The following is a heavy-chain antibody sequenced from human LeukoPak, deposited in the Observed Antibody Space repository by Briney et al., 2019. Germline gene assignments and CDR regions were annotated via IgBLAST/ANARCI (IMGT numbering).Heavy chain of an antibody. CDR1: GGSISSSSYY. J-gene: IGHJ4*02. CDR2: IYYSGST. D-gene: IGHD2-2*01. CDR3: AREGYCSSTSCYADKSDY. V-gene: IGHV4-39*02. Sequence: SETLSLTCTVSGGSISSSSYYWGWIRQPPGKGLEWIGSIYYSGSTYYNPSLKSRVTISVDTSKNQFSLKLSSVTAADTAVYYCAREGYCSSTSCYADKSDYWGQGTLVTVSS.